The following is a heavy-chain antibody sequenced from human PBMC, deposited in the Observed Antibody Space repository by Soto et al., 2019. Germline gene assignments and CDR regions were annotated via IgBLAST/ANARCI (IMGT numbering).Heavy chain of an antibody. CDR2: IKWDASEK. J-gene: IGHJ6*02. CDR3: AREDDYVDRYYYYGLDV. D-gene: IGHD4-17*01. V-gene: IGHV3-7*01. CDR1: GFTFGYYW. Sequence: GGSLRLSCAASGFTFGYYWMSWVRQAPGKGLEWLATIKWDASEKKYVDSVKGRFTMSRDNAKNSVYLQMTSLRPEDAALYFCAREDDYVDRYYYYGLDVWGQGTTVTVSS.